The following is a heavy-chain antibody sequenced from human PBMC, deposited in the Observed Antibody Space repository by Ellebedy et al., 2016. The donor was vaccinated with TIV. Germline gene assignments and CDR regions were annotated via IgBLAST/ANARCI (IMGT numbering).Heavy chain of an antibody. J-gene: IGHJ5*02. CDR1: GGSISSSSYY. V-gene: IGHV4-39*07. Sequence: MPSETLSLTCSVSGGSISSSSYYWGWIRQPPGKGLEWIGSIYSSGSTYYNPSLKSRVTVSVDTSKNQFSLNLSSVTAADTAVYYCARDPALPRGRFDTWGQGTLVTVSS. CDR3: ARDPALPRGRFDT. CDR2: IYSSGST.